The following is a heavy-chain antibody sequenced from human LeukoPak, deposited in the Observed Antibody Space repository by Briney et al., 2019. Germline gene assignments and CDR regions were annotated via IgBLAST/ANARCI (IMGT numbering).Heavy chain of an antibody. CDR1: GVSINSHY. J-gene: IGHJ4*02. Sequence: SETLSLTCTVSGVSINSHYLNWIRQPPGKGLEWIGFIYGSGSANYNPSLMSRVTMPVDTSKSQISLKLSSVTAADTAVYYCVVSPNQDFFDYWGQGTLVTVSS. CDR2: IYGSGSA. CDR3: VVSPNQDFFDY. V-gene: IGHV4-4*09.